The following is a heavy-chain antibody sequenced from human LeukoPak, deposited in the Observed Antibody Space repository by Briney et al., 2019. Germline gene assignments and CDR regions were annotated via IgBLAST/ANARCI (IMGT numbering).Heavy chain of an antibody. CDR1: GYSISSGYY. D-gene: IGHD3-22*01. CDR2: IYHSGST. CDR3: ARDRYYDSSGKLDY. Sequence: PSETLSLTCTVSGYSISSGYYWGWIRQPPGKGLEWIGSIYHSGSTYYSPSLKSRVTISLDTSRNQFSLKLNSVTAADTAVYYCARDRYYDSSGKLDYWGQGTLVTVSS. J-gene: IGHJ4*02. V-gene: IGHV4-38-2*02.